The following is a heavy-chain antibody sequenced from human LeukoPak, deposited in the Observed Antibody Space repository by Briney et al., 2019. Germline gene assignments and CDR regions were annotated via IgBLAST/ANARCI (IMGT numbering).Heavy chain of an antibody. D-gene: IGHD6-19*01. CDR1: GYTFTGYY. CDR2: INPNSGGT. CDR3: ATDQTPSTIAVPGTVFDY. Sequence: GASVKVSCKASGYTFTGYYMHWVRQAPGQGLEWMGWINPNSGGTNHAQKFQGRVTMTRDTSISTAYMELSRLRSDDTAVYYCATDQTPSTIAVPGTVFDYWGQGTLVPVSS. V-gene: IGHV1-2*02. J-gene: IGHJ4*02.